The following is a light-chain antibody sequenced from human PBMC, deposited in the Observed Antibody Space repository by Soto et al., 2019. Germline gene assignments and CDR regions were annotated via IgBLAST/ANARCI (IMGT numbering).Light chain of an antibody. Sequence: EIVMTQSPATLSGSPVEIATVSCMASQSVISNLAWYQQKLGQAPRVLIYGASTRATGIPARFSGSGSGTDFTLTISSLQSEDFAVYYCQHYNYWPPKTFGQGTKVDIK. J-gene: IGKJ1*01. CDR3: QHYNYWPPKT. CDR1: QSVISN. V-gene: IGKV3-15*01. CDR2: GAS.